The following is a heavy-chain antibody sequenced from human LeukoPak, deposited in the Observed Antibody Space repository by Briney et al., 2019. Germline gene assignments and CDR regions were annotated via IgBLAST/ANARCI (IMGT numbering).Heavy chain of an antibody. V-gene: IGHV5-51*01. CDR3: AKRYYGSGSYYNWFDA. J-gene: IGHJ5*02. CDR1: GYSFTSYW. D-gene: IGHD3-10*01. CDR2: IYPGDSDT. Sequence: GESLKISCKGSGYSFTSYWIGWVRQMPGKGLEWMGIIYPGDSDTRYSPSFQGQVTISADKSISTAYLQWSSLKASDTAMYYCAKRYYGSGSYYNWFDAYWQGALVIVSS.